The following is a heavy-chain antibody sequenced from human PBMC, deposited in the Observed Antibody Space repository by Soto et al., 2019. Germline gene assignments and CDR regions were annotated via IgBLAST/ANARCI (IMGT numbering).Heavy chain of an antibody. CDR2: IYSGGST. J-gene: IGHJ6*02. V-gene: IGHV3-53*01. D-gene: IGHD6-13*01. Sequence: GESLKISCAASGFTVSSNYMSWVRQAPGKGLEWVSVIYSGGSTYYADSVKGRFTISRDNSKNTLYLQMNSLRAEDTAVYYCARDSSSWYGDYYYYYGMDVWGQGTTVTVSS. CDR1: GFTVSSNY. CDR3: ARDSSSWYGDYYYYYGMDV.